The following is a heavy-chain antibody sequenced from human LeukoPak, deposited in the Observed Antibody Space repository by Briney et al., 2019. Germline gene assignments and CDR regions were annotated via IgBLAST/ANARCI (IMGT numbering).Heavy chain of an antibody. CDR1: GGSISSSNW. Sequence: SETLSLTCAVSGGSISSSNWWSWVRQPPGKGLERIGEIYHSGSTNYNPSLKSRVTISVDKSKNQFSLKLSSVTAADTAVYYCARDRGTMVRGDVIDYWGQGTLVTVSS. CDR2: IYHSGST. CDR3: ARDRGTMVRGDVIDY. J-gene: IGHJ4*02. D-gene: IGHD3-10*01. V-gene: IGHV4-4*02.